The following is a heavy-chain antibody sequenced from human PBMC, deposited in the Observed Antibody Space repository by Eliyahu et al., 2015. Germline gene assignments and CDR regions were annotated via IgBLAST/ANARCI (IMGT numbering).Heavy chain of an antibody. CDR3: ARMRDHCVNGVCYPHYSDL. Sequence: EVQLVQSGEEVEKPGESLKISCKGSGYNFGSYWIAWVRQMPEKGLEWMGMIYPADSDTRYSPSFQGQVTISVATSVNTAYLQWNNLKTSDSAIYYCARMRDHCVNGVCYPHYSDLWGQGTRVTVSS. CDR2: IYPADSDT. V-gene: IGHV5-51*01. CDR1: GYNFGSYW. J-gene: IGHJ5*02. D-gene: IGHD2-8*01.